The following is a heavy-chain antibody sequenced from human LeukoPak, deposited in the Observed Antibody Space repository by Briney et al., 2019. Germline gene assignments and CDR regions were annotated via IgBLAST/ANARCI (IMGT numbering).Heavy chain of an antibody. D-gene: IGHD1-26*01. CDR3: ASGRPLGFDY. CDR1: GDSISSYY. V-gene: IGHV4-59*01. Sequence: PSETLSLTCTVSGDSISSYYWTWIRQPPGKGLEWIGYIYYSGTTNYNPSLKSRVTISVDTSKNQFSLNLSSVTAADTAVYYCASGRPLGFDYWGQGTLVTVSP. CDR2: IYYSGTT. J-gene: IGHJ4*02.